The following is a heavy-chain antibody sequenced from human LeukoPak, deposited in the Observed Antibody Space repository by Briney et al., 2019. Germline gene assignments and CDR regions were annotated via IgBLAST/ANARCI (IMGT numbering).Heavy chain of an antibody. CDR2: IYHSGST. V-gene: IGHV4-30-2*01. Sequence: LSLTCAVSGGSXSSGGYSWXWXRQPPGXXXEXIGYIYHSGSTYYNPSLKSRVTISVDRSKNQFSLKLSSVTAADTAVYYCARVPSGWYPDYWGQGTLVTVSS. D-gene: IGHD6-19*01. CDR3: ARVPSGWYPDY. J-gene: IGHJ4*02. CDR1: GGSXSSGGYS.